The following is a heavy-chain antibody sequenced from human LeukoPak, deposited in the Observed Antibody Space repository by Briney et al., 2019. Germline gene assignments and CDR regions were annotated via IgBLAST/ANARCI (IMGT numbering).Heavy chain of an antibody. D-gene: IGHD2-21*02. J-gene: IGHJ2*01. CDR2: ITGTGVYT. Sequence: GGSLRLSCAASGITFSVYAMTWVRQAPGKGLEWVSTITGTGVYTYYTDSVKGRFTISRDNSKNTLYLQMHSLRAEDTAVYYCARDTTGVTAGFAYWYFDRWGRGTLVTVSS. V-gene: IGHV3-23*01. CDR1: GITFSVYA. CDR3: ARDTTGVTAGFAYWYFDR.